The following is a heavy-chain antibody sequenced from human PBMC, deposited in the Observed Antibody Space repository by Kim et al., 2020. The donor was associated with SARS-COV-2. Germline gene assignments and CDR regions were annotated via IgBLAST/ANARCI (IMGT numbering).Heavy chain of an antibody. V-gene: IGHV4-4*02. CDR1: GGSISSSNW. J-gene: IGHJ3*02. Sequence: SETLSLTCAVSGGSISSSNWWSWVRQPPGKGLEWIGEIYHSGSTNYNPSLKSRVTISVDKSKNQFSLKLSSVTAADTAVYYCARPSADSSGYYGDAFDIWGQGTMVTVSS. CDR2: IYHSGST. CDR3: ARPSADSSGYYGDAFDI. D-gene: IGHD3-22*01.